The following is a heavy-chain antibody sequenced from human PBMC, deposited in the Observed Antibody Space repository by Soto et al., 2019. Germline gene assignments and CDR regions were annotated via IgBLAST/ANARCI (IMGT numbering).Heavy chain of an antibody. J-gene: IGHJ6*02. CDR2: ISGSGGST. V-gene: IGHV3-23*01. D-gene: IGHD3-10*01. CDR1: GFTFSSYA. CDR3: AKEAGYYGSGSYSSYYYYGMDV. Sequence: EVQLLESGGGLVQPGGSLRLSCAASGFTFSSYAMSWVRQAPGKGLEWVSAISGSGGSTYYADSVKGRFTISRDNSKNTLYLQMNSLRAEDTAVYYCAKEAGYYGSGSYSSYYYYGMDVWGQGTTVTVSS.